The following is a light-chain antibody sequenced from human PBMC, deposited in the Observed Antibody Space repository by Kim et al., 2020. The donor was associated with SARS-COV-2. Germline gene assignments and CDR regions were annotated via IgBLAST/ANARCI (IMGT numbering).Light chain of an antibody. CDR3: QQYDNWPPRIT. J-gene: IGKJ3*01. V-gene: IGKV3-15*01. Sequence: EIVMTQSPATLSVSPGERATLSCRASQSVSSNLAWYQQKAGQAPRLLIYGASTRATGIPARFSSSGSGTEFTLTISSLQFEDFAVYYCQQYDNWPPRITFGPGTKVDIK. CDR2: GAS. CDR1: QSVSSN.